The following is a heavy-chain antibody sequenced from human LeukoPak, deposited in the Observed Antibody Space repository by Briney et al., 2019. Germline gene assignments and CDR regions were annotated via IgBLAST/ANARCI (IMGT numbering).Heavy chain of an antibody. J-gene: IGHJ3*02. CDR3: AKSLFTSATGTGRAFHI. Sequence: GGSLRLSCAASGFTFSKFPMCWVRQAPGRGLEWVSAISASGDVTFYADSLRGRFTISRDNSKSTLYLQMNGLRAEDTAIFYCAKSLFTSATGTGRAFHIWGQGTRVTVSS. CDR2: ISASGDVT. D-gene: IGHD1-1*01. CDR1: GFTFSKFP. V-gene: IGHV3-23*01.